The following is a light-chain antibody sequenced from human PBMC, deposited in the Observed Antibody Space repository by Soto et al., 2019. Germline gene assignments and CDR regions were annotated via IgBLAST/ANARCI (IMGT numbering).Light chain of an antibody. CDR2: DTS. V-gene: IGLV7-46*01. J-gene: IGLJ1*01. CDR1: TGAVTSGHY. CDR3: LLSPSGARLYV. Sequence: QAVVSQGPSLAVSPGGRVTLTCGSSTGAVTSGHYPYWFQQKPGQAPRTLIYDTSNKHSWTPARFSGSLLGGKAALTLSGAQPEDEAEYYCLLSPSGARLYVLGTGSKITVL.